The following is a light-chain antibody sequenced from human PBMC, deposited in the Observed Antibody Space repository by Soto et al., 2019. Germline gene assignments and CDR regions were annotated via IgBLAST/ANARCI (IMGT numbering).Light chain of an antibody. J-gene: IGLJ3*02. Sequence: QSALTQPASVSGSPGQSITISCTGTSSDVGGFNYVSWYQQYPGKAPKLMIYSVSNRPSGVSNHFSGSKSGNTASLTISGLQAEDEADYYCSSYTSSTTRVFGRGTKLTVL. CDR3: SSYTSSTTRV. CDR2: SVS. CDR1: SSDVGGFNY. V-gene: IGLV2-14*01.